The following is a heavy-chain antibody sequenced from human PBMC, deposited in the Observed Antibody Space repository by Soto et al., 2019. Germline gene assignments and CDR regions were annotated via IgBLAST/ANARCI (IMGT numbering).Heavy chain of an antibody. Sequence: QLQLQESGPGLVKPAETLSLTCAVSGGSISGYYWTWIRQPPGKGLEWVGSLFYGGTIDYNASLKSRLTISVDTSKNQFSLKLRSVTAADTAVYYCVRHRGRAPVYGGQGTLVTASS. CDR3: VRHRGRAPVY. D-gene: IGHD3-10*01. CDR1: GGSISGYY. J-gene: IGHJ4*02. CDR2: LFYGGTI. V-gene: IGHV4-39*01.